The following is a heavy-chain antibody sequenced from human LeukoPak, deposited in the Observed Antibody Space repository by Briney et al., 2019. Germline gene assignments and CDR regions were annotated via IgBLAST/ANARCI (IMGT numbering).Heavy chain of an antibody. Sequence: GGSLRLSCATSGFTFSSSAMSWVRQAPGKGLNWVSAISGSGAGTYYADSVKGRFTISRDNSRNTLYLPMNSLRAEDTAVYYCAKEGGTGTRFDYWGQGTLVTFSS. CDR2: ISGSGAGT. J-gene: IGHJ4*02. D-gene: IGHD1-7*01. V-gene: IGHV3-23*01. CDR3: AKEGGTGTRFDY. CDR1: GFTFSSSA.